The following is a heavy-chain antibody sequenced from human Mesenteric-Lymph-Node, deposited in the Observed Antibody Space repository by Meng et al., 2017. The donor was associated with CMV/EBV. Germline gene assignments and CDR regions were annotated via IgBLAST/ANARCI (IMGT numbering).Heavy chain of an antibody. D-gene: IGHD1-14*01. V-gene: IGHV3-48*03. CDR1: GFTFSSYE. CDR2: ISSSGSTI. Sequence: GESLKISCAASGFTFSSYEMNWVRQAPGKGLEWVSYISSSGSTIYYADSVKGRFTISRDNAKNSLYLQMNSLRAEDTAVYYCARTTIYYYYYGMDVWGQGTLVTVSS. J-gene: IGHJ6*02. CDR3: ARTTIYYYYYGMDV.